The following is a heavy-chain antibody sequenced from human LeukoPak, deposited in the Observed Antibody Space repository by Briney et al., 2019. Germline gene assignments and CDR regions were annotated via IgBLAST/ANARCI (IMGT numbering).Heavy chain of an antibody. J-gene: IGHJ4*02. Sequence: PGGSLRLSCAASGVTLNSYSMNWVRQAPGKGLEWVSSISISNGYIYYADSVKGRFTISRDKSKSTLFLQMSSLRDEDTAVYYCAKECDGVDYWGQGTLVTVSS. CDR1: GVTLNSYS. CDR2: ISISNGYI. CDR3: AKECDGVDY. D-gene: IGHD2-21*02. V-gene: IGHV3-21*04.